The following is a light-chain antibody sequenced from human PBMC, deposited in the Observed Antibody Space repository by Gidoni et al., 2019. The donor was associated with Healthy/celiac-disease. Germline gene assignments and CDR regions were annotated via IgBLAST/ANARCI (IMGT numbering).Light chain of an antibody. J-gene: IGKJ2*01. CDR2: GAS. CDR1: QSVSSSY. CDR3: QQYGSSPLYT. Sequence: EIVLTQSPGTLSLSPGERATLSCRASQSVSSSYLAWYQQKPGQAPRLLIYGASSRATGSPDRISGSGSGTDFTLTISRLEPEDFAVYYCQQYGSSPLYTFGQGTKLEIK. V-gene: IGKV3-20*01.